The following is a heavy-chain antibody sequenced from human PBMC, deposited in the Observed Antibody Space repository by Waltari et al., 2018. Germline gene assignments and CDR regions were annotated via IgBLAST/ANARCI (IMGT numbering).Heavy chain of an antibody. V-gene: IGHV4-34*01. CDR3: ARALSMSPGAAAPPV. Sequence: QVQLQPWGAGLLKPSETLSLTCAVYGGYFRGYYCGWIRLPPGKGLEWIGEIKHSGSTNYNPSLKSRVTISVDTSKNQFSLKLSSVTAADTAVYYCARALSMSPGAAAPPVWGQGTLVTVSS. J-gene: IGHJ4*02. CDR2: IKHSGST. CDR1: GGYFRGYY. D-gene: IGHD6-13*01.